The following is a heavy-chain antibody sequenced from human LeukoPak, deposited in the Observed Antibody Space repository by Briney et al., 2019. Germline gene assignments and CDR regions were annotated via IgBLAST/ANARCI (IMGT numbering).Heavy chain of an antibody. CDR1: GGSISSPTYY. J-gene: IGHJ4*02. V-gene: IGHV4-39*01. CDR2: IHYSGST. CDR3: ARLGGYHDPPDY. D-gene: IGHD3-16*02. Sequence: SETLSLTCTVSGGSISSPTYYWAWIRQPPGQELEWIKTIHYSGSTYDNPSLKSRFNMSVDTSKSQFFLKLSSVTAADTAVYYCARLGGYHDPPDYWGQGTLVTVSS.